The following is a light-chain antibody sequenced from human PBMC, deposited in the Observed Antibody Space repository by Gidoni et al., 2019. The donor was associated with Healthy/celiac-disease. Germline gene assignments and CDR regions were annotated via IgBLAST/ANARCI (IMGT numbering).Light chain of an antibody. CDR1: SGSIASNY. V-gene: IGLV6-57*02. Sequence: NFMLTKPHSVSQSPGRTVTISCTGSSGSIASNYVQWYPQRPGSAPTTVISEDNQRPSGVPARFSGSIDSSSNSASLTISGLKTEDEADYYCQSYDSSNHEVFGGGTKLTVL. CDR2: EDN. CDR3: QSYDSSNHEV. J-gene: IGLJ3*02.